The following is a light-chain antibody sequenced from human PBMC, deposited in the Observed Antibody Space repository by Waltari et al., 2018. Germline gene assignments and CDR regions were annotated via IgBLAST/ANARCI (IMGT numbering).Light chain of an antibody. CDR2: EVS. CDR3: TLHTTTTTV. V-gene: IGLV2-18*01. J-gene: IGLJ2*01. Sequence: QSALTQPPSVSGSPGQSVTISCTGTSSDVDNYNRVSWYQQPPGTAPKLIIYEVSNWPAGVPVRFSGSKSGDTASLTISGLQAEDEADYYCTLHTTTTTVFGGGTKVTVL. CDR1: SSDVDNYNR.